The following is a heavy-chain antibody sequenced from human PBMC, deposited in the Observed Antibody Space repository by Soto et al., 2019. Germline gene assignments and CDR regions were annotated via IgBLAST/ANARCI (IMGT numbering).Heavy chain of an antibody. CDR2: SGTT. D-gene: IGHD3-16*01. J-gene: IGHJ4*02. V-gene: IGHV4-59*08. CDR3: ARHIGGGRRPPPPFDY. Sequence: SETLSLTCTVSGGSISSFYWSWIRQPPGKGLEWIGYSGTTNYNPSLKSRVTISLDTSKNQFSLKLSSVTAADTAVYYCARHIGGGRRPPPPFDYWGKGARVTVP. CDR1: GGSISSFY.